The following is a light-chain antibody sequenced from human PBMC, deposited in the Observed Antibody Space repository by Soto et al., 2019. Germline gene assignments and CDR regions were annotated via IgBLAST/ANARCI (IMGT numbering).Light chain of an antibody. CDR1: QSVSKNY. J-gene: IGKJ1*01. CDR2: DAS. Sequence: EVVLTQSPGTLSLSPGERATLSCRASQSVSKNYLAWYQHKPGQAPSLLIDDASNRATGIPDRFSGSGSGTDFTLTISSLEPEDSAVYYCQQCATAPLTFGQGTKVEIK. V-gene: IGKV3-20*01. CDR3: QQCATAPLT.